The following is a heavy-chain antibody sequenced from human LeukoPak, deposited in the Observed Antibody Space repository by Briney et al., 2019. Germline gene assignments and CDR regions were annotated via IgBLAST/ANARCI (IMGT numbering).Heavy chain of an antibody. CDR2: ISSSGSTI. Sequence: GGSLRLSCAASGFTFSDYYMSWIRQAPGKGLEWVSYISSSGSTIYYADSVKGRFTISRDNAKNSLYLQMNSLRAEDTAVYYCARDRRYYYDSSGYSRGDYWGQGTLVTVSS. CDR3: ARDRRYYYDSSGYSRGDY. J-gene: IGHJ4*02. V-gene: IGHV3-11*04. D-gene: IGHD3-22*01. CDR1: GFTFSDYY.